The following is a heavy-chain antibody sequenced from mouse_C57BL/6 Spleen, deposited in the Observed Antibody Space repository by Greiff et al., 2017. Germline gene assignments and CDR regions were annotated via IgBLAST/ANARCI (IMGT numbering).Heavy chain of an antibody. Sequence: VHVKQSGPELVKPGASVKISCKASGYSFTDYNMNWVKQSNGKSLEWIGVINPNYGTTSYNQKFKGKATLTVDQSSSTAYMQLNSLTSEDSAVYYCARRDGYPGDYFDYWGQGTTLTVSS. V-gene: IGHV1-39*01. CDR2: INPNYGTT. CDR3: ARRDGYPGDYFDY. D-gene: IGHD2-3*01. J-gene: IGHJ2*01. CDR1: GYSFTDYN.